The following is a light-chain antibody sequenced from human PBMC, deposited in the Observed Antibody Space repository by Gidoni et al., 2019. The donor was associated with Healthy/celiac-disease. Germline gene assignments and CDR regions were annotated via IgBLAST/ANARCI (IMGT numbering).Light chain of an antibody. CDR3: GTWDSSLSAGV. CDR1: SSNIGNNY. J-gene: IGLJ2*01. Sequence: APGQKVTISCSGSSSNIGNNYVSWYQQLPGTAPKLLIYDNNKRPSGIPDRFSGSKSGTSATLGITGLQTGDEADYYCGTWDSSLSAGVFGGGTKLTVL. CDR2: DNN. V-gene: IGLV1-51*01.